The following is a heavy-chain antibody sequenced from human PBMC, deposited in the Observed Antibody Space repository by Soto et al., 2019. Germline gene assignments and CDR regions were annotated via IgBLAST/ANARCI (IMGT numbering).Heavy chain of an antibody. J-gene: IGHJ4*02. CDR2: ISYDGSNK. CDR1: GFTFSSYA. Sequence: GGSLRLSCAASGFTFSSYAMHWVRQAPGKGLEWVAVISYDGSNKYYADSVKGRFTISRDNSKNTLYLQMNSLRAEDTAVYYCARDHPYPGGWLRSYFDYWGQGTLVTVSS. D-gene: IGHD5-12*01. V-gene: IGHV3-30-3*01. CDR3: ARDHPYPGGWLRSYFDY.